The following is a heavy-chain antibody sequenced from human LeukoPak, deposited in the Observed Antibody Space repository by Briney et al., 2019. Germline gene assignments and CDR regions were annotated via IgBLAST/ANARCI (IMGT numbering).Heavy chain of an antibody. V-gene: IGHV1-2*02. CDR3: AREGEIAAAGIFAFDI. CDR1: GYTFTSYA. J-gene: IGHJ3*02. D-gene: IGHD6-13*01. Sequence: ASVKVSCKASGYTFTSYAMNWVRQAPGQGLEWMGWINPNSGGTNYAQKFQGRVTMTRDTSISTAYMELSRLRSDDTAVYYCAREGEIAAAGIFAFDIWGQGTMVTVSS. CDR2: INPNSGGT.